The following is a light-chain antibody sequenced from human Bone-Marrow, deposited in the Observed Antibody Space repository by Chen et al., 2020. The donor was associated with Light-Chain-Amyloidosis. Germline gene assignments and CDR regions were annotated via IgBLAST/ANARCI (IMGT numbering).Light chain of an antibody. J-gene: IGLJ2*01. CDR1: KLEDKY. Sequence: SYELLQPPSMSVSPGQTATITCSGEKLEDKYVCWYQQKPGQSPVLVIYRDTKRPSGLPERFSGATSGNTATLTISGTQALDEADFYCQAWDSSTVVVGGGTRLTVL. V-gene: IGLV3-1*01. CDR2: RDT. CDR3: QAWDSSTVV.